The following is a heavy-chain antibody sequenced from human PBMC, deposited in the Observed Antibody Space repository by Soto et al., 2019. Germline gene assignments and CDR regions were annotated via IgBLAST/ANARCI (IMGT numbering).Heavy chain of an antibody. V-gene: IGHV1-18*01. D-gene: IGHD2-8*01. CDR3: AKNGQPPYYYYGMDV. Sequence: QGQLVQSGAEVKKPGASVKVSCKASGYTFTRYGISWVRQAPGQGLEWMGWISGYNGDTNYAQKFQGRVTMTVDTSTTTAFMELTSLTSDDRAVYYCAKNGQPPYYYYGMDVWGQGTTVTXSS. CDR2: ISGYNGDT. J-gene: IGHJ6*02. CDR1: GYTFTRYG.